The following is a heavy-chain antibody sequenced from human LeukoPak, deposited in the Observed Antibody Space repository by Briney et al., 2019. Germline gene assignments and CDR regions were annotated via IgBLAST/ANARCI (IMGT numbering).Heavy chain of an antibody. CDR3: AGLGSNGY. D-gene: IGHD2-8*01. Sequence: GGSLRLSCAASGSTFSGYWMHWVRQAPGKGLVWVSRINGDGSSTNYADSVRGRFTISRDNAKNTLYLQMNSLRAEDTAVYYCAGLGSNGYWGQGTPVTVSA. V-gene: IGHV3-74*01. CDR2: INGDGSST. J-gene: IGHJ4*02. CDR1: GSTFSGYW.